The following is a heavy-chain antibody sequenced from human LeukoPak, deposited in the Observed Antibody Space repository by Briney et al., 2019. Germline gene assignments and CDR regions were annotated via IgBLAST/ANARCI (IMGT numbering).Heavy chain of an antibody. D-gene: IGHD3-22*01. V-gene: IGHV3-33*01. CDR3: ARDPLWDSSGYFDY. CDR1: GFTFSSYG. Sequence: GESLRLSCAASGFTFSSYGMHWIRQAPGKGLEWVAVIWYDGSNKYYADFVNGRFTISRDNSKNTLYLQMNSLRAEDTAVYYCARDPLWDSSGYFDYWGQGTLVTVSS. J-gene: IGHJ4*02. CDR2: IWYDGSNK.